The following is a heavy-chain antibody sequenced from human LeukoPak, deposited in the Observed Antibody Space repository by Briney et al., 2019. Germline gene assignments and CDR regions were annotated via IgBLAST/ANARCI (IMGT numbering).Heavy chain of an antibody. CDR1: GFTFSSYG. CDR3: APEPAYYYDSNRFDY. Sequence: PGRSLGLPCAASGFTFSSYGMHWVRQAPGKGLEWVAVISYDGSNKYYADSVKGRFTISRDNSKNTLYLQMNSLRAEDTAVYYCAPEPAYYYDSNRFDYWGQGTLVTVSS. D-gene: IGHD3-22*01. J-gene: IGHJ4*02. CDR2: ISYDGSNK. V-gene: IGHV3-30*03.